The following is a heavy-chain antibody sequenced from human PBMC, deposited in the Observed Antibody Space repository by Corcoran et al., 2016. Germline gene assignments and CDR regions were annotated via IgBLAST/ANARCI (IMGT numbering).Heavy chain of an antibody. D-gene: IGHD2-2*01. CDR1: GGSFSGYY. CDR3: AGSVVVVPAAMRRSGWFDP. V-gene: IGHV4-34*01. CDR2: INHSGST. J-gene: IGHJ5*02. Sequence: QVQLQQWGAGLLKPSETLSLTCAVYGGSFSGYYWSWIRQPPGKGLEWIGEINHSGSTNYNPSLKSRVTISVDTSKNQFSLKLSSVTAADTAVYYCAGSVVVVPAAMRRSGWFDPWGQGTLVTVSS.